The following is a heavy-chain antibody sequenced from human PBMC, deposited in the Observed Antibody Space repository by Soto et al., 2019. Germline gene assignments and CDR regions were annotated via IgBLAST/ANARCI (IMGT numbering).Heavy chain of an antibody. J-gene: IGHJ4*02. D-gene: IGHD6-13*01. CDR3: AQIAAAH. Sequence: GASVKVSCKASGYTFTSYGISWVRQAPGQRLEWMGWINACNGNTKYSQKFQGRVTITRDTSASTAYMELSSFRSEDTAVYYCAQIAAAHWGQGTLVTVSS. V-gene: IGHV1-3*01. CDR2: INACNGNT. CDR1: GYTFTSYG.